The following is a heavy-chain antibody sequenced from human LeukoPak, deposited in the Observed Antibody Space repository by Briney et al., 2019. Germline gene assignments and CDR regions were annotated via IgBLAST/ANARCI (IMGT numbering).Heavy chain of an antibody. CDR2: IYYSGST. D-gene: IGHD2-2*01. J-gene: IGHJ2*01. Sequence: PSQTLSLTCTVSGGSISSGGYYWSWIRQHPGKGLEWIGYIYYSGSTYYNPSLKSRVTISVHTSKNQFSLKLSSVTAADTAVYYCARDTSSYWYFDLWGRGTLVTVSS. CDR3: ARDTSSYWYFDL. CDR1: GGSISSGGYY. V-gene: IGHV4-31*03.